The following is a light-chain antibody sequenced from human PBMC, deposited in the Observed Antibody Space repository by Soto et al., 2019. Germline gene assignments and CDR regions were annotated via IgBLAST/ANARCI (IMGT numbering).Light chain of an antibody. V-gene: IGKV1-9*01. CDR2: AAS. J-gene: IGKJ4*01. Sequence: IQLTQSPSSLSASVGDRVTITCRASQGINTFLAWYQQKPGEAPKLLIYAASTLQSGVPSRFSGSGSGTDFTLTISSLQPEDFATYYCQQLESYPSTFGGGTKVAIK. CDR3: QQLESYPST. CDR1: QGINTF.